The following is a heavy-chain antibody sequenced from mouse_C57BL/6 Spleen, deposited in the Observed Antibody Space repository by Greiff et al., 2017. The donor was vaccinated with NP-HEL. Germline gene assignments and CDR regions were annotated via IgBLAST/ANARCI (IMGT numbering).Heavy chain of an antibody. J-gene: IGHJ4*01. CDR3: ARQRDGYYGVYAMDY. CDR1: GFSLTSYG. Sequence: VMLVESGPGLVAPSQSLSITCTVSGFSLTSYGVHWVRQPPGKGLEWLVVIWSDGSTTYNSALKSRLSISKDNSKSQVFLKMNSLQTDDTAMYYCARQRDGYYGVYAMDYWGQGTSVTVSS. CDR2: IWSDGST. D-gene: IGHD2-3*01. V-gene: IGHV2-6-1*01.